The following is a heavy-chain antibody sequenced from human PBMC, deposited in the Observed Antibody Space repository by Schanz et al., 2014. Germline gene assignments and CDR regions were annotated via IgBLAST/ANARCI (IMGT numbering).Heavy chain of an antibody. CDR1: GFTFSTTW. CDR3: STDLTAVDYDAIGL. D-gene: IGHD4-17*01. Sequence: EVQLVESGGGLIKPGGSLRLSCLASGFTFSTTWMNWVRQVPGKGLEWVGRIKSKVDGGTTDNAAPVQGRFTISRDDSKNTLHLQMNSLKTEDTAVYYCSTDLTAVDYDAIGLWGQGTMVTVSS. V-gene: IGHV3-15*01. J-gene: IGHJ3*01. CDR2: IKSKVDGGTT.